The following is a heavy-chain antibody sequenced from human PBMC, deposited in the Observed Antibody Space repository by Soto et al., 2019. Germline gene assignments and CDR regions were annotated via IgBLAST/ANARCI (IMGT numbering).Heavy chain of an antibody. D-gene: IGHD2-21*01. CDR2: TSSDGGTK. V-gene: IGHV3-30-3*01. CDR3: AREVVLTEWYFDN. J-gene: IGHJ4*02. Sequence: QVQLMESGGGMVQPGGSLRLSSATSGFTFSRYSMHWFRQAPGKGLEWVAVTSSDGGTKFYADSVKGRFTVSRDNSKNTLYLQMNSLRPEDTAVYYCAREVVLTEWYFDNWGQGILVTVSS. CDR1: GFTFSRYS.